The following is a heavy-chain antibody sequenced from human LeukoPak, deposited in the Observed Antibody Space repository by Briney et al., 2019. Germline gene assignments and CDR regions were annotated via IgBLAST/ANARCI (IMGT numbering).Heavy chain of an antibody. Sequence: GRSLRLSCAASGFTFSRYAMHWVRQAPGKALEWVAVIPHDGSKKYYADTAKGRFSISRDNSKNTLYLQMNSLRTEDTAVYYCAKDGDFWSGHESNNYFDYWGQGTLVTVSS. CDR1: GFTFSRYA. CDR3: AKDGDFWSGHESNNYFDY. D-gene: IGHD3-3*01. CDR2: IPHDGSKK. V-gene: IGHV3-30*18. J-gene: IGHJ4*02.